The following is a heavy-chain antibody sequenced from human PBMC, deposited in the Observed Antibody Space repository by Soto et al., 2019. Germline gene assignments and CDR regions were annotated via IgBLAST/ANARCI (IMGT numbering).Heavy chain of an antibody. J-gene: IGHJ3*02. CDR2: IYWDDDK. V-gene: IGHV2-5*02. D-gene: IGHD3-22*01. CDR1: GFSLSTSGVG. Sequence: QITLKESGPTLVKPTQTLTLTCTFSGFSLSTSGVGVGWIRQPPGKPLEWLALIYWDDDKRYSPPLKSRLTITKDTSKNQVVLTMTNMDPVDTATYYCAHNLLEPITMIVVAPNAFDIWGQGTMVTVSS. CDR3: AHNLLEPITMIVVAPNAFDI.